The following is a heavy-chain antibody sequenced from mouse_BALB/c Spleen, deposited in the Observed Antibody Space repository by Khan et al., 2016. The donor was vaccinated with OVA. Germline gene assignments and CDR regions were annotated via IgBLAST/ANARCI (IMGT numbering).Heavy chain of an antibody. Sequence: VQLKEPGPGLVKPSQSLSLTCTVTGYSITSDYAWNWIRQFPGNILEWMGYISYSGNTKYNPSLKSRISITRDTFKNQFFLQLNSVTIEDTATYYCARIKGGDFDYWGQGTTLTVSS. CDR1: GYSITSDYA. CDR2: ISYSGNT. CDR3: ARIKGGDFDY. V-gene: IGHV3-2*02. J-gene: IGHJ2*01.